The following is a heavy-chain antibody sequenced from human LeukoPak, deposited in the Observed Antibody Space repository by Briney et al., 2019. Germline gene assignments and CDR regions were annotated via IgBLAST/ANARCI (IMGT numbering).Heavy chain of an antibody. CDR1: GFTLSSYA. J-gene: IGHJ4*02. V-gene: IGHV3-23*01. CDR3: AKANGAIFGVAGYFDY. CDR2: ISDSGNT. D-gene: IGHD3-3*02. Sequence: PGGSLRLSCAASGFTLSSYAMSWVRQAPGKGLEWVSAISDSGNTYYADSVKGRFTISRDNSKNTLDLQMNSLRAEDTAVYYCAKANGAIFGVAGYFDYWGQGTLVTVSS.